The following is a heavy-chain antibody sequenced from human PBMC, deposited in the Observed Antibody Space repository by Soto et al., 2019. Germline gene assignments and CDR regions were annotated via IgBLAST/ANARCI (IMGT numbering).Heavy chain of an antibody. D-gene: IGHD2-15*01. CDR2: SRDKAYSYST. V-gene: IGHV3-72*01. CDR1: GFTFSAHY. J-gene: IGHJ4*02. CDR3: TRAPPYCTGGSCYMDS. Sequence: EVQLVESGGGLVQPGGSLRLACAASGFTFSAHYIYWVRQARGNALERIGRSRDKAYSYSTEYAASVKGRFTVSREESENSLFLQLNSLKVEDTAMYFCTRAPPYCTGGSCYMDSWGQGTLVTVSS.